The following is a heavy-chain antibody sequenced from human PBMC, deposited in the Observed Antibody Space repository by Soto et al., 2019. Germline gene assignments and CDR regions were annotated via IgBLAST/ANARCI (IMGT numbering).Heavy chain of an antibody. CDR1: GGTFSSYA. CDR3: AREEGTEKKYYFDY. V-gene: IGHV1-69*06. Sequence: QVQLVQSGAEVKKPGSSVKVSCKASGGTFSSYAISWVRQAPGQGLEWMGGIIPIFGTANYAQKFQGRVTITAEKSTSTAYMELSSLRSEDTAVYYCAREEGTEKKYYFDYWGQGTLVTVSS. D-gene: IGHD3-10*01. CDR2: IIPIFGTA. J-gene: IGHJ4*02.